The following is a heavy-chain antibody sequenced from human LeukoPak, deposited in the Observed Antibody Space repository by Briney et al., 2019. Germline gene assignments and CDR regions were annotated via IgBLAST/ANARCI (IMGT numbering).Heavy chain of an antibody. J-gene: IGHJ5*02. Sequence: ASVKVSCKASGGTFSSYAISWVRQAPGQGLEWMGGIIPISGTANYAQKFQGRVTITADESTSTAYMELSSLRSEDTAVYYCARGPLEWLRSNWFDPWGQGTLVTVSS. CDR3: ARGPLEWLRSNWFDP. CDR2: IIPISGTA. D-gene: IGHD5-12*01. CDR1: GGTFSSYA. V-gene: IGHV1-69*13.